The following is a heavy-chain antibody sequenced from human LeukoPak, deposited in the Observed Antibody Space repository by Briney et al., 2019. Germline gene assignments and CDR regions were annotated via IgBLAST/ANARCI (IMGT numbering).Heavy chain of an antibody. V-gene: IGHV1-18*01. CDR3: ARARAVGAQVHAFDI. CDR1: GYTFTSYG. D-gene: IGHD1-26*01. CDR2: ISAYNGNT. Sequence: ASVKVSCKASGYTFTSYGISWVRQAPGQGLEWMGWISAYNGNTNYAQKLQGRVTMTADTSTSTAYMELRSLRSDDTAVYYCARARAVGAQVHAFDIWGQGTMVTVSS. J-gene: IGHJ3*02.